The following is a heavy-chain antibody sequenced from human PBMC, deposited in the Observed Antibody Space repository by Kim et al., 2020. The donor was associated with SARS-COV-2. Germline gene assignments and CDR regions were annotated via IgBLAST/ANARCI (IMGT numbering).Heavy chain of an antibody. D-gene: IGHD5-12*01. Sequence: GGSLRLSCAASGFTFSSYAMHWVRQAPGKGLEWVAVISYDGSNKYYADSVKGRFTISRDNSKNTLYLQMNSLRPEDTAVYYCARGNWGYSGERDYWGQGTLVTVSS. V-gene: IGHV3-30-3*01. CDR1: GFTFSSYA. CDR2: ISYDGSNK. J-gene: IGHJ4*02. CDR3: ARGNWGYSGERDY.